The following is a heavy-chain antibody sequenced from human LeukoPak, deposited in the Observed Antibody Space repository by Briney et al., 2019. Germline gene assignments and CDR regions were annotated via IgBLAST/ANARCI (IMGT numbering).Heavy chain of an antibody. V-gene: IGHV3-30*18. CDR3: AKDALSGSYYVPNYFDY. J-gene: IGHJ4*02. CDR2: ISYDGSNK. CDR1: GFTFSSYG. Sequence: PGGSLRLSCAASGFTFSSYGMHWVRQAPGKGLEWVAVISYDGSNKYYADSVKGRFTISRDNSKNTLYLQMNSLRAEDTAVYYCAKDALSGSYYVPNYFDYWGQGTLVTVSS. D-gene: IGHD1-26*01.